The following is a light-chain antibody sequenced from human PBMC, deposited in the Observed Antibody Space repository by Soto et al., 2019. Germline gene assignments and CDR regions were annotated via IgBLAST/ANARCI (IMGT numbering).Light chain of an antibody. J-gene: IGLJ2*01. CDR3: VLYVSRGIWV. CDR2: RTN. Sequence: QTVVTQEPSFSVSPGGTVTLTCDLSSGSVSTSYYPSWYQRTPGQAPRTLIYRTNIRSSGVPDRFSGSILGSRAALTITGAQADDEADYYCVLYVSRGIWVFGGGTKLTV. V-gene: IGLV8-61*01. CDR1: SGSVSTSYY.